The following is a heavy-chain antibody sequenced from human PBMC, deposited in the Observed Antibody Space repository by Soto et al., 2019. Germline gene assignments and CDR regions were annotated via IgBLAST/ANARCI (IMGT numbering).Heavy chain of an antibody. D-gene: IGHD2-2*01. J-gene: IGHJ5*01. Sequence: PSETLSLTCAVYGGSFSGYYWSWIRQPPGKGLEWIGEINHSGSTNYNPSLKSRVTISVDTSKNQFSLKLSSVTAADTAVYYCARGPGGYCSSTSCYRWFDYWGQGTLVTVS. CDR3: ARGPGGYCSSTSCYRWFDY. CDR1: GGSFSGYY. V-gene: IGHV4-34*01. CDR2: INHSGST.